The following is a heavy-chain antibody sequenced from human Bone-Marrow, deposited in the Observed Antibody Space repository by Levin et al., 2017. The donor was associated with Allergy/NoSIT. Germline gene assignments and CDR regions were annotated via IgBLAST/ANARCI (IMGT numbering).Heavy chain of an antibody. D-gene: IGHD3-16*02. Sequence: GGSLRLSCAASGFTFSSYGMHWVRQAPGKGLEWVAVIWYDGSNKYYADSVKGRFTISRDNSKNTLYLQMNSLRAEDTAVYYCARGIDLRLGELSLGYWGQGTLVTVSS. J-gene: IGHJ4*02. CDR1: GFTFSSYG. CDR2: IWYDGSNK. V-gene: IGHV3-33*01. CDR3: ARGIDLRLGELSLGY.